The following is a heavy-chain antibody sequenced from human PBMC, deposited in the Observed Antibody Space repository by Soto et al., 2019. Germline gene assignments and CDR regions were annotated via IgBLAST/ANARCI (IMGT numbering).Heavy chain of an antibody. D-gene: IGHD3-16*01. CDR2: INGDGTDT. CDR1: GFTFSMYW. CDR3: AREVGRGSGSYYLDY. V-gene: IGHV3-74*03. Sequence: EVPLVESGGGLVQPGGSLRLSCAASGFTFSMYWMHWVRQAPGKGLLWVSRINGDGTDTTYADSVKGRFTISRDNAKNTVYLQMTGLRAEDTAVYYCAREVGRGSGSYYLDYWGQETLVTVSS. J-gene: IGHJ4*02.